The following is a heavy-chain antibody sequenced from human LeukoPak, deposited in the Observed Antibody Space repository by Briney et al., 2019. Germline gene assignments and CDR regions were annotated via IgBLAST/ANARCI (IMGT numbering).Heavy chain of an antibody. Sequence: GGSLRLSCAASGFTFSSYGMHWVRQAPGKGLEWVAFIRYDGSNKYYADSVKGRFTISRDNSKNTLYLQMNSLRAEDTAVYYCATVKIAAAGTNFDYWGQGTLVTVSS. J-gene: IGHJ4*02. CDR3: ATVKIAAAGTNFDY. D-gene: IGHD6-13*01. CDR2: IRYDGSNK. CDR1: GFTFSSYG. V-gene: IGHV3-30*02.